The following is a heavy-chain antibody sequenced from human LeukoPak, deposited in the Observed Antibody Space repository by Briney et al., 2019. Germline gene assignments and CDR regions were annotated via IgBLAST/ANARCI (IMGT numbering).Heavy chain of an antibody. CDR2: INPSGGST. D-gene: IGHD5-18*01. CDR3: ASSVVASSYGWYYFDY. Sequence: ASVKVSCKASGYTFTSYYMHWVRQAPGQGLEWMGIINPSGGSTSYAQKFQGRVTMTRDTSTSTVYMELSSLRSEDTAVYYCASSVVASSYGWYYFDYWGQGTLVTVSS. V-gene: IGHV1-46*01. J-gene: IGHJ4*02. CDR1: GYTFTSYY.